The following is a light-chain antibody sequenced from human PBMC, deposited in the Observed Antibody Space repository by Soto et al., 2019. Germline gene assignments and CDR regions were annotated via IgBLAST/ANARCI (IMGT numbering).Light chain of an antibody. CDR1: QPVSSTF. Sequence: ELVLTQSPGTLSLSHGESAALSCRASQPVSSTFLDWYQQKPGQAPRLLIYGVSSSASGIPDRFFGSGSGTDFTLTINRLEPEDFAVYYCQQRGNWPLTFGGGTKVDIK. CDR2: GVS. J-gene: IGKJ4*01. CDR3: QQRGNWPLT. V-gene: IGKV3D-20*02.